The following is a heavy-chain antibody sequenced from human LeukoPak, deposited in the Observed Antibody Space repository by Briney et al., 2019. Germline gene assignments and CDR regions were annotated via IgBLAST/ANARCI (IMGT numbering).Heavy chain of an antibody. Sequence: GGSLRLSCATSGFTFSRHWMSWVRQAPGKGLEWVANINQDGSGKYYVDSVKGRFTISRDNPKNSLYLQMNSPRVEDTAVYYCARADPYGDSTPDFWGQGTPVTVSS. D-gene: IGHD4-17*01. CDR2: INQDGSGK. CDR3: ARADPYGDSTPDF. J-gene: IGHJ4*02. V-gene: IGHV3-7*01. CDR1: GFTFSRHW.